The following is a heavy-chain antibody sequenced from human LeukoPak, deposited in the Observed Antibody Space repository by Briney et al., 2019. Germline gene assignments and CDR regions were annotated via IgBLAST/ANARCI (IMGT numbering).Heavy chain of an antibody. D-gene: IGHD4-11*01. CDR3: ARVVDHDYSDYYLDY. Sequence: SGGSLRLSCAASGFTFSSYEMNWVRQAPGKGLEWVSVIYSGGSPYYADSVKGRFTISRDNSKNTLYLQMNSLRAEDTAVYYCARVVDHDYSDYYLDYWGQGTLVTVSS. CDR1: GFTFSSYE. CDR2: IYSGGSP. V-gene: IGHV3-53*01. J-gene: IGHJ4*02.